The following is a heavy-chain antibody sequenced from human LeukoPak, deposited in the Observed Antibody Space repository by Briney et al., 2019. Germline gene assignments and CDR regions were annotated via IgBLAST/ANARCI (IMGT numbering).Heavy chain of an antibody. Sequence: GGSLRLSCAASGFTFSSYGMHWVRQAPGKGLEWVAFIHYDGSNTYYVDSVKGRFTISRDNSKKKLYLLMNSLRAEDTAVYYCAKDRSPYGGNSLIDYWGQGTLVTVSS. J-gene: IGHJ4*02. CDR2: IHYDGSNT. V-gene: IGHV3-30*02. CDR1: GFTFSSYG. D-gene: IGHD4-23*01. CDR3: AKDRSPYGGNSLIDY.